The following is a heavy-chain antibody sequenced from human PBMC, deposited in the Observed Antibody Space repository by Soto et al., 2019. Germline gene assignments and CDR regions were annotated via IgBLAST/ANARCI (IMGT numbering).Heavy chain of an antibody. CDR1: GFTVNSNY. Sequence: EVQLVESGGGLVQPGGSLRLSCAASGFTVNSNYMSWVRQAPGKGLEWVLVIYSDGSTYYADSVKGRFIISRDNSNNTLYFQMNSLRAEDTAVYYCATLTKYDILTGFYPCWGQGTLVTVSS. CDR2: IYSDGST. CDR3: ATLTKYDILTGFYPC. V-gene: IGHV3-66*01. D-gene: IGHD3-9*01. J-gene: IGHJ4*02.